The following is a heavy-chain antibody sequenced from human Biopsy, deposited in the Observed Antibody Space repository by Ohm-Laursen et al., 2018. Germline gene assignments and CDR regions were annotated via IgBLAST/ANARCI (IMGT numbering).Heavy chain of an antibody. CDR2: INRDGNEK. V-gene: IGHV3-7*01. J-gene: IGHJ6*02. CDR3: ARVDRSSLWNGPDYFYGLDV. CDR1: VSAFSSSW. Sequence: SLRLSCTASVSAFSSSWMTWVRQAPGKGLEWVANINRDGNEKFYVDSVKGRVTLSSDNAKASLFLQMNSLIPEDTAVYYCARVDRSSLWNGPDYFYGLDVWGQGTAVTVSS. D-gene: IGHD3-3*01.